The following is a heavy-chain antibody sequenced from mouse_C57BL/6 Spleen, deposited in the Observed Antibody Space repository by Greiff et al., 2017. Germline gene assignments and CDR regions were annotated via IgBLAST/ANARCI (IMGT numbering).Heavy chain of an antibody. D-gene: IGHD3-1*01. J-gene: IGHJ4*01. V-gene: IGHV1-69*01. CDR3: ARVGTRAMDY. CDR2: IDPSDSYT. Sequence: VQLQQPGAELVMPGASVKLSCKASGYTFTSYWMHWVKQRPGQGLEWIGEIDPSDSYTNYNQKFKGKSTLTVDKSSSTAYMQLSSLTSEDSAVYYCARVGTRAMDYWGQGTSVTVSS. CDR1: GYTFTSYW.